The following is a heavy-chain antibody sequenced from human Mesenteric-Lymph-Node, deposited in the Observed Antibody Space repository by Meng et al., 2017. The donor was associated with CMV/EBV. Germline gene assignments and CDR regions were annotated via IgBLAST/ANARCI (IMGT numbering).Heavy chain of an antibody. CDR2: ISPNTGGT. CDR3: ARGGRVKVFGPVTDAFDL. V-gene: IGHV1-2*02. Sequence: ASVKVSCKASGYGFTDSYIHWVRRAPGQGLEWMGWISPNTGGTFYAREFQGRVTMTRDTSIKTAYMELRRLTSDDTAVFYCARGGRVKVFGPVTDAFDLWGQGTLVTVSS. CDR1: GYGFTDSY. J-gene: IGHJ3*01. D-gene: IGHD3/OR15-3a*01.